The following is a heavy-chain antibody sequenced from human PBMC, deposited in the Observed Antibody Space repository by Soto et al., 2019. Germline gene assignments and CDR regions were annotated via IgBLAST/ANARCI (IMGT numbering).Heavy chain of an antibody. D-gene: IGHD1-26*01. CDR2: INHSGST. Sequence: QVQLQQWGAGLLKPSETLSLTCAVYGGSFSGYYWSWIRQPPGTGLEWIGEINHSGSTNYNPSLKSRATISVDTSYNQCALKLSQVAAAETAVYYCARGRLPVGAIVGRAFYYWGHGTLVTVSS. V-gene: IGHV4-34*01. CDR1: GGSFSGYY. J-gene: IGHJ4*01. CDR3: ARGRLPVGAIVGRAFYY.